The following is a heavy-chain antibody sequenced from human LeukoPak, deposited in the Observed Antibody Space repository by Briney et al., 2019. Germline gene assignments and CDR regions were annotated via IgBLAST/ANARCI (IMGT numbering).Heavy chain of an antibody. CDR2: INLGDGTT. V-gene: IGHV1-46*01. CDR3: ARHDLPGRSPFDY. CDR1: GYTFTNYY. J-gene: IGHJ4*02. Sequence: ASVKDSCRTSGYTFTNYYMHWVRPAPGQGLEWMGIINLGDGTTSYAQKFQGRVTMTRDTSTSTVHMELSSLRSDDTDTAVYYCARHDLPGRSPFDYWGLGTQVTVSS. D-gene: IGHD2-8*02.